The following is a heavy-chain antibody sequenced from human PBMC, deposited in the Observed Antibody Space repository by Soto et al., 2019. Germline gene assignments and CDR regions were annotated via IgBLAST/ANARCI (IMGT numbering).Heavy chain of an antibody. CDR2: ISGSGGST. D-gene: IGHD6-13*01. J-gene: IGHJ4*02. Sequence: PGGSLRLSCAASGVTFSSYAMSWVRQAPGKGLEWVSAISGSGGSTYYADSVKGRFTIPRDNSKNTLYLQMNSLRAEDTAVYYCARAIAAAGAYWGQGTLVTVSS. V-gene: IGHV3-23*01. CDR3: ARAIAAAGAY. CDR1: GVTFSSYA.